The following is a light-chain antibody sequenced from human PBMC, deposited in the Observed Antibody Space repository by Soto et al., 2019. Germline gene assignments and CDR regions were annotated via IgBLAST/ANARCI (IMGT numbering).Light chain of an antibody. CDR1: QSVGTY. V-gene: IGKV3-15*01. Sequence: EIVMTQSPATLSVSPGERATLSCRASQSVGTYLAWYQQKPGQAPRLLIYGASTRAAGISPRFSGGGSGTEFTLTISSLQSEDFAVYDCQQYNDWPRTFGQGTKVGIK. CDR3: QQYNDWPRT. CDR2: GAS. J-gene: IGKJ1*01.